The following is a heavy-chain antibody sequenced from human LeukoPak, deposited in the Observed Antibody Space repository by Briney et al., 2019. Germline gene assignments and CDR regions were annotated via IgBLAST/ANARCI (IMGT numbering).Heavy chain of an antibody. CDR3: ARGFYDSEYYFDY. CDR1: GFTFSSYS. D-gene: IGHD3-22*01. Sequence: KPGGSLRPSCAASGFTFSSYSMNWVRQAPGKGLEWVSSISSSSSYIYYADSVKGRFTISRDNAKNSLYLQMNSLRAEDTAVYYCARGFYDSEYYFDYWGQGTLVTVSS. CDR2: ISSSSSYI. V-gene: IGHV3-21*01. J-gene: IGHJ4*02.